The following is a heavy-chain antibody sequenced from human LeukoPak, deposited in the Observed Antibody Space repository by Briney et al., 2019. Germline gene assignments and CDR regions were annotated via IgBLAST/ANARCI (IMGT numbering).Heavy chain of an antibody. CDR3: AKRGVVIRVILVGFHKEAYYFDS. V-gene: IGHV3-30*07. J-gene: IGHJ4*02. D-gene: IGHD3-22*01. Sequence: GGSLRLSCAASGFSFSSFAMHWVRQAPGKGLEWLAVISFDGNDEYYADSVKGRFTISRDNPKNTLYLQMNSLRAEDTAVYFCAKRGVVIRVILVGFHKEAYYFDSWGQGVLVTVSS. CDR2: ISFDGNDE. CDR1: GFSFSSFA.